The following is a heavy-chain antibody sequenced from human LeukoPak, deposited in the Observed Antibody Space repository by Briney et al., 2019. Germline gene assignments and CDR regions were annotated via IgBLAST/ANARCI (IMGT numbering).Heavy chain of an antibody. V-gene: IGHV4-30-2*01. J-gene: IGHJ5*02. D-gene: IGHD6-19*01. CDR3: AKDSSGWYDQGGWFDP. CDR2: IYHSGST. CDR1: GGSISSGGYS. Sequence: SETLSLTCAVSGGSISSGGYSWSWIRQPPGKGLEWIGYIYHSGSTYYNPSLKSRVTISVDRSKNQFSLKLSSVTAADTAVYYCAKDSSGWYDQGGWFDPWGQGTLVTVSS.